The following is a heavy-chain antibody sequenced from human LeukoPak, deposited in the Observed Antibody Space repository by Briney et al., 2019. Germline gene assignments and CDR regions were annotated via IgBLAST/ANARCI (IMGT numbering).Heavy chain of an antibody. CDR1: GFTFSSYA. D-gene: IGHD3-16*02. CDR2: ISYDGSNK. V-gene: IGHV3-30*04. CDR3: ARAYGHDYVWGSYRYGEMDY. Sequence: GRSLRLSCAASGFTFSSYAMHWVRQAPGKGLEWVAVISYDGSNKYYADSVKGRFTISRDNSKNTLYLQMNSLRAGDTAVYYCARAYGHDYVWGSYRYGEMDYWGQGTLVTVSS. J-gene: IGHJ4*02.